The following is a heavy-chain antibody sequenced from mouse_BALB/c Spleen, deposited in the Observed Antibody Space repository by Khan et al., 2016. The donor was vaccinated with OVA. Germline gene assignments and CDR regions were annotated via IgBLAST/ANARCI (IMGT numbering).Heavy chain of an antibody. J-gene: IGHJ2*01. V-gene: IGHV5-6-3*01. CDR2: IDSNGGST. Sequence: EVELVESGGGIVQPGGSLKRSCAASSFTISSYGMSSVRQTPDKRLELVATIDSNGGSTDYPASVKRRFTITGDNTKNPFFLQMHSLKSEDTAMYDCARSAKWGQGTTLTVSS. CDR1: SFTISSYG. CDR3: ARSAK. D-gene: IGHD1-3*01.